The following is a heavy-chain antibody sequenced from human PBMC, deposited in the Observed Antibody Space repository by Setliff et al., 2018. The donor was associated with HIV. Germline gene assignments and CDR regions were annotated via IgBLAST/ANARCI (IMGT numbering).Heavy chain of an antibody. Sequence: GGSLRLSCVASGFTFSDYWMHWVRQAPGKGLVWISRIDTGGSTTNYADSVKGRFTISRDNAKNTLYLQMNSLRAEDTAFYYCARGLDYWGQGILVTVS. J-gene: IGHJ4*02. CDR3: ARGLDY. CDR2: IDTGGSTT. CDR1: GFTFSDYW. V-gene: IGHV3-74*01.